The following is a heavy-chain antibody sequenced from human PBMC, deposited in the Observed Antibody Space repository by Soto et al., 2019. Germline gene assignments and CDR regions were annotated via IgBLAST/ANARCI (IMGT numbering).Heavy chain of an antibody. D-gene: IGHD2-2*01. CDR3: ARSQGSSTSLEIYDYYYYGMDF. Sequence: QVQLVQSGAEVKKPGSSVKVSCKASGGTFSSYAISWVRQAPGQGLEWMGGIIPIPGTANYAQKFQGRVTITADESTSTAYMELSSLRSEDTAVYYCARSQGSSTSLEIYDYYYYGMDFWGQGTTVTVSS. J-gene: IGHJ6*02. CDR1: GGTFSSYA. CDR2: IIPIPGTA. V-gene: IGHV1-69*01.